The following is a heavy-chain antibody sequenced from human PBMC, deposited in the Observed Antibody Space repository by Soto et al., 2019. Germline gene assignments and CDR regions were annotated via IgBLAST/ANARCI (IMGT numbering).Heavy chain of an antibody. CDR3: AGGGYCSGGSCYSDSAFDI. CDR1: GGSISSYY. V-gene: IGHV4-59*01. J-gene: IGHJ3*02. Sequence: QVQLQESGPGLVKPSETLSLTCTVSGGSISSYYWSWIRQPPGKGLEWIGYIYYSGSTNYNPSLKSRVTISVDTSKNQFSLKLSSVTAADTAVYYCAGGGYCSGGSCYSDSAFDIWGQGTMVTVSS. D-gene: IGHD2-15*01. CDR2: IYYSGST.